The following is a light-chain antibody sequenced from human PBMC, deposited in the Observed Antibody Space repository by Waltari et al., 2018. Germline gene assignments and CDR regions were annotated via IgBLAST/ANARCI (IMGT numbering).Light chain of an antibody. CDR1: QSVSSSY. J-gene: IGKJ1*01. CDR2: GAS. V-gene: IGKV3-20*01. Sequence: EIVLTQSPGTLSLSPGERVTPSCRASQSVSSSYLAWYQQKPGQAPRVLIHGASNRATGIPDRFSGSGSGTDFTLTISRLEPEDFAVYYCQQYGSSPWTFGQGTKVEIK. CDR3: QQYGSSPWT.